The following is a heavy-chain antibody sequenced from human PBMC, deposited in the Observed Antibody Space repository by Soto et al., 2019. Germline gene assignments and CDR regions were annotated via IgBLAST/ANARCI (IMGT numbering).Heavy chain of an antibody. CDR2: IIPIFGTA. V-gene: IGHV1-69*01. J-gene: IGHJ4*02. CDR3: ARWDPGVTFGGVIVLDY. D-gene: IGHD3-16*02. Sequence: QVQLVQSGAEVKKPGFSVKVSCKASGGTFSSYAISWVRQAPGQGLEWMGGIIPIFGTANYAQKFQGRVTITADESTSTAYMELSSLRSEDTAVYYCARWDPGVTFGGVIVLDYWGQGTLVTVSS. CDR1: GGTFSSYA.